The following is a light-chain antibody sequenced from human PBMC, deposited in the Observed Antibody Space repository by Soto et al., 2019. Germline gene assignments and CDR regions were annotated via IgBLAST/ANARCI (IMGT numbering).Light chain of an antibody. V-gene: IGKV3-15*01. J-gene: IGKJ5*01. CDR2: GAS. CDR1: QSVSSN. CDR3: QLYGISPH. Sequence: EIVLTQSPATLSLSPGERATLSCRASQSVSSNLAWYQQKPGQAPRLLIYGASTRATGIPARFSGSGSGTEFTLAINRLEPEDFAVYYCQLYGISPHFGQGTRLEI.